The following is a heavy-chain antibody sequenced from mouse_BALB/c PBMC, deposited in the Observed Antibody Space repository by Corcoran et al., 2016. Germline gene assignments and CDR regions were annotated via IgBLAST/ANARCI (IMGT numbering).Heavy chain of an antibody. D-gene: IGHD2-3*01. Sequence: QVQLQQSGAELARPGASVKLSCKASGYTFTDYYINWVKQRTGQGLEWIGEIYPGSGNTYYNEKFKGKATLTADKSSSTAYMQLSSLTSEDAAVDCCARSYGYYRGFAYWGQGTLVTVSA. J-gene: IGHJ3*01. CDR3: ARSYGYYRGFAY. CDR1: GYTFTDYY. V-gene: IGHV1-77*01. CDR2: IYPGSGNT.